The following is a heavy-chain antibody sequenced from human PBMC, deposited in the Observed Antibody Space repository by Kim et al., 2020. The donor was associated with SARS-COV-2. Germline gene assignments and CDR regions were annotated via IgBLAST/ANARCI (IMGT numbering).Heavy chain of an antibody. CDR2: IKQDGSEK. Sequence: GGSLRLSCAASGFTFSSYWMSWVRQAPGKGLEWVANIKQDGSEKYYVDSVKGRFTISRDNAKNSLYLQMNSLRAEDTAVYYCARNLWLVRPPGLGLFDPWGQGTLVTVSS. CDR3: ARNLWLVRPPGLGLFDP. CDR1: GFTFSSYW. V-gene: IGHV3-7*01. J-gene: IGHJ5*02. D-gene: IGHD6-19*01.